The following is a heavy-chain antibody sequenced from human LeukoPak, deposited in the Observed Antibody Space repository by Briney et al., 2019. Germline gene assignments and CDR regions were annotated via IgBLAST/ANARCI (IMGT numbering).Heavy chain of an antibody. CDR1: GFTFSSYA. J-gene: IGHJ4*02. CDR3: AKDDWWMGYCSGGSCYPLGY. Sequence: GGSLRLSCAASGFTFSSYAMSWVRQAPGKGLEWVSAISGSGGSTYYADSVKGRFTISGDNSKNTLYLQMNSLRAEDTAVYYCAKDDWWMGYCSGGSCYPLGYWGQGTLVTVSS. D-gene: IGHD2-15*01. CDR2: ISGSGGST. V-gene: IGHV3-23*01.